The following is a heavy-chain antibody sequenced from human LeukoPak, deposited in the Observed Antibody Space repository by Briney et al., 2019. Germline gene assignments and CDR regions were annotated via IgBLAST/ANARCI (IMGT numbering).Heavy chain of an antibody. CDR3: AREVPIVRGLRWDY. V-gene: IGHV4-4*02. CDR1: GGSISSTDW. CDR2: IHHSGST. J-gene: IGHJ4*02. D-gene: IGHD3-10*01. Sequence: SGTLSLTCAVSGGSISSTDWWSWVRQPPGKGLEWIGKIHHSGSTNYNPSLKSRVTISVDKSKNQFSLKLRSVTAADTAVYYCAREVPIVRGLRWDYWGQGTLVTVSS.